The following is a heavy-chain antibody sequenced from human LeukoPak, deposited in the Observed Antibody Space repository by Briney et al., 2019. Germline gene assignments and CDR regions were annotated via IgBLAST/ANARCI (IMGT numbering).Heavy chain of an antibody. CDR2: INPNSGGT. J-gene: IGHJ6*03. D-gene: IGHD2/OR15-2a*01. CDR1: GYTFTGYY. V-gene: IGHV1-2*02. Sequence: ASVKVSCKASGYTFTGYYVHWVRQAPGQGLECMGWINPNSGGTDYAQKFQGRVAMTSDTSISTAYMELSSLRSEDTAVYYCARTGNYYYYMDVWGKGTTVTVSS. CDR3: ARTGNYYYYMDV.